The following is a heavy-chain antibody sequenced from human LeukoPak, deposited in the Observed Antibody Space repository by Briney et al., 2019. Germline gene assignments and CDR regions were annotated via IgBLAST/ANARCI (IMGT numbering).Heavy chain of an antibody. V-gene: IGHV4-59*01. CDR1: GGSISSYY. J-gene: IGHJ3*02. CDR3: ARDRRYYDSSGYPRRAFDI. Sequence: PSETLSLTCTVSGGSISSYYWSWIRQPPGKGLEWIGYIYYSGSTNYNPLLKSRVTISVDTSKNQFSLKLSSVTAADTAVYYCARDRRYYDSSGYPRRAFDIWGQGTMVTVSS. D-gene: IGHD3-22*01. CDR2: IYYSGST.